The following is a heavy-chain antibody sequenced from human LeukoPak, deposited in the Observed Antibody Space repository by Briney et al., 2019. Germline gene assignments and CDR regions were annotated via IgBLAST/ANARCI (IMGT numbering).Heavy chain of an antibody. V-gene: IGHV3-74*01. D-gene: IGHD2-15*01. Sequence: RPGGSLRLSCAASGFMFSSYWMHWVRQAPEKGLVWVSRINTDGSSTNYADSVKGRFTISRDNAKNTLYLQMNSLRAEDTAVYYCARDPTNTLTEGSWGQGTPVTVSS. J-gene: IGHJ5*02. CDR2: INTDGSST. CDR1: GFMFSSYW. CDR3: ARDPTNTLTEGS.